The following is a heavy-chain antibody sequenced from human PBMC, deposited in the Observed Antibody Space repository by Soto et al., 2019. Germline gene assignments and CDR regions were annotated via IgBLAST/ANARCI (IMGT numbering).Heavy chain of an antibody. J-gene: IGHJ4*02. V-gene: IGHV4-59*01. D-gene: IGHD6-19*01. Sequence: SETLSLTCTASGASIRNFYWNWVRQFPGKGLEWIGHIYNGERTNYNPSLKSRATISVDTSKNQFSLKLSSVTVADTAVYYCAQTTGWPGFDYWGQGTLVTVSS. CDR3: AQTTGWPGFDY. CDR1: GASIRNFY. CDR2: IYNGERT.